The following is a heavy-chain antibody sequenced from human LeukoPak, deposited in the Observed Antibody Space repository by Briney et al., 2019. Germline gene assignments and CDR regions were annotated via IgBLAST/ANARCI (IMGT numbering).Heavy chain of an antibody. V-gene: IGHV4-59*01. J-gene: IGHJ5*02. CDR2: IYYSGST. Sequence: SETLSLTCTVSGGSISSYHWSWIRQPPGKGLEWIGYIYYSGSTNYNPSLKSRVTISVDTSKNQFSLKLSSVTAADTAVYYCARAYCGGDCYEGWFDPWGQGTLVTVSS. CDR1: GGSISSYH. CDR3: ARAYCGGDCYEGWFDP. D-gene: IGHD2-21*02.